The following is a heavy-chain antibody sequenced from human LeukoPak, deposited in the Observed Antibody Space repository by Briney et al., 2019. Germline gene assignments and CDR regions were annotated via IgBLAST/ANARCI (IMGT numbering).Heavy chain of an antibody. Sequence: GGSLRLSCAASRFSFSTYGIHWVRQAPGKGLEWVAVMWYDGSKDYYADSVKGRFTISRDTSKNTLYLQMNNLSAEDTAVFSSAKDRETYEYTFDYWGQGTLVTVSS. J-gene: IGHJ4*02. CDR1: RFSFSTYG. V-gene: IGHV3-33*06. CDR2: MWYDGSKD. CDR3: AKDRETYEYTFDY. D-gene: IGHD6-6*01.